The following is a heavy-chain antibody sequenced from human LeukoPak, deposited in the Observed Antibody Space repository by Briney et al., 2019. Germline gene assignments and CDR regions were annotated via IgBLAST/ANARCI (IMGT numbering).Heavy chain of an antibody. V-gene: IGHV3-13*01. J-gene: IGHJ4*02. CDR1: GFTFINYD. Sequence: PGGSLRLSCVASGFTFINYDMHWVRQATGKGLEWVSSIGPTGESYYPGSEKGRLIISRENARNSLHLQMNSLKVEDTAVYYCVRAGYSSGWYRFDYWGQGILVTVSS. CDR2: IGPTGES. CDR3: VRAGYSSGWYRFDY. D-gene: IGHD6-19*01.